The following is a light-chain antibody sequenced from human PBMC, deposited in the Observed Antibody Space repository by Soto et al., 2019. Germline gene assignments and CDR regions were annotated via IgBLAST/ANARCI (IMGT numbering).Light chain of an antibody. Sequence: DIQMTQSPSSLSASVGDRVTITCRASQTISRYLHWYQQKPGKAPKLLISAASSLQSGVPSRFSGSGSGTDFTLTISSLQPEDIAAYYCQQSYSSLITFGQGTRLEIK. CDR2: AAS. J-gene: IGKJ5*01. CDR1: QTISRY. V-gene: IGKV1-39*01. CDR3: QQSYSSLIT.